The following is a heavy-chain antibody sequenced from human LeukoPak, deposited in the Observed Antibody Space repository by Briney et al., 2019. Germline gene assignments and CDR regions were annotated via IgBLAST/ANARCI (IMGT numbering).Heavy chain of an antibody. V-gene: IGHV4-30-2*01. CDR2: IYHSGST. CDR1: GGSISSGGYS. CDR3: ARVEYYYGSGSYWFDP. Sequence: PSGTLSLTCAVSGGSISSGGYSWSWIRQPPGKGLEWIGYIYHSGSTYYNPSLKSRVTISVDGSKNQFSLKLSSVTAADTAVYYCARVEYYYGSGSYWFDPWGQGTLVTVSS. D-gene: IGHD3-10*01. J-gene: IGHJ5*02.